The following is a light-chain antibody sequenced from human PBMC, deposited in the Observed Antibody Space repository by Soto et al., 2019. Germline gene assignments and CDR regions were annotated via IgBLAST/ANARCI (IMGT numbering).Light chain of an antibody. CDR3: LLYYGGAYV. J-gene: IGLJ1*01. CDR1: TGPVTSGFY. CDR2: STT. Sequence: QTVVTQEPSLTVSPGGTVTLTCASSTGPVTSGFYPHWVQQKPGQAPRTLIYSTTNTHSWTPARLSGSLLGGKAALTLSGVQPEDEADYYCLLYYGGAYVFGAGTKLTVL. V-gene: IGLV7-43*01.